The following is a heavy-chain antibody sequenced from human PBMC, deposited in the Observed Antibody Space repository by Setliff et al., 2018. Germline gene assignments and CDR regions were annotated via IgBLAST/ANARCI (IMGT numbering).Heavy chain of an antibody. CDR1: GYPFIGYF. J-gene: IGHJ5*02. CDR2: ISAYNGNT. CDR3: AKGAVAGTNWFDP. Sequence: KVSCKASGYPFIGYFMHWVRQAPGQGLEWMGWISAYNGNTNYAQKLQGRVTMTTDTSTSTAYMELRSLRSDDTAVYYCAKGAVAGTNWFDPWGQGTLVTVSS. D-gene: IGHD6-19*01. V-gene: IGHV1-18*04.